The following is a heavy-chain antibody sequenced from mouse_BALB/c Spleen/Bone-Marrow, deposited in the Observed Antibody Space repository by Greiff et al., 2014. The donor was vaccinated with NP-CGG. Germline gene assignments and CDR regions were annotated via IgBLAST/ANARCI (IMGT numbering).Heavy chain of an antibody. CDR2: IYPGNVNT. Sequence: VQLQQSGPELVKPGASVRISCKASGYTFTSYYIHWVKQRPGQGLEWIGWIYPGNVNTKYNEKFKVKATLTADKSSSTAYMQLSSLTSEDSAFYLCARHKWAMDYWGQGTSVTVSS. V-gene: IGHV1S56*01. CDR3: ARHKWAMDY. CDR1: GYTFTSYY. J-gene: IGHJ4*01. D-gene: IGHD1-3*01.